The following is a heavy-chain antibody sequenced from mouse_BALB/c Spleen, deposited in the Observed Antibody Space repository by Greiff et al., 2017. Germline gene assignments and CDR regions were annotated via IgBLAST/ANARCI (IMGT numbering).Heavy chain of an antibody. J-gene: IGHJ3*01. CDR1: GFSLTSYG. CDR3: ARDQDMITTGFAY. Sequence: VQGVESGPGLVAPSQSLSITCTVSGFSLTSYGVHWVRQPPGKGLEWLGVIWAGGSTNYNSALMSRLSISKDNSKSQVFLKMNSLQTDDTAMYYCARDQDMITTGFAYWGQGTLVTVSA. D-gene: IGHD2-4*01. CDR2: IWAGGST. V-gene: IGHV2-9*02.